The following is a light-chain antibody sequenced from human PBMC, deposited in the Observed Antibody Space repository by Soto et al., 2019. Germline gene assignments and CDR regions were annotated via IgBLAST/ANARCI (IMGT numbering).Light chain of an antibody. CDR2: DAS. Sequence: ETVLTQSPGTLSLSPGERASLSCRASQSISGRYLAWYQQKPGQAPRLLIYDASSRPTGIPDRFSGSGSGTDFILTISRLEPEDFAVYYCQQYGSSPLTFGGGTKVEIK. CDR1: QSISGRY. J-gene: IGKJ4*01. CDR3: QQYGSSPLT. V-gene: IGKV3-20*01.